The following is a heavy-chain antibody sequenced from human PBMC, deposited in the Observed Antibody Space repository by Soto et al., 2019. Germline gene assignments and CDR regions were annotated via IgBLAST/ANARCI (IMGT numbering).Heavy chain of an antibody. CDR1: GYSFTSYW. D-gene: IGHD6-13*01. CDR2: IDPSDSYT. CDR3: ARRIIAAAGTGMDYYYGMDV. V-gene: IGHV5-10-1*01. J-gene: IGHJ6*02. Sequence: GESLKISCKGSGYSFTSYWISWVRQMPGKGLEWMGRIDPSDSYTNYSPSFQGHVTISADKSISTAYLQWSSLKASDTAMYYCARRIIAAAGTGMDYYYGMDVWGQGTTVTVSS.